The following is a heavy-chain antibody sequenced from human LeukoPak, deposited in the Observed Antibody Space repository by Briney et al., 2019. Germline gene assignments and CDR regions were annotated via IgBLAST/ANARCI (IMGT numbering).Heavy chain of an antibody. V-gene: IGHV2-5*01. CDR2: IYWNNDN. Sequence: ESGPTLVKPTQTLTLTCTFSGFSLTTTGVGVGWIRQTPGKALEWLALIYWNNDNRYSPSLRSRLTIIKDTSKNLVVLIMANMNPADTATYHCAHYDDYRFTYYFDYWGQGTPVTVSS. D-gene: IGHD4-17*01. CDR3: AHYDDYRFTYYFDY. CDR1: GFSLTTTGVG. J-gene: IGHJ4*02.